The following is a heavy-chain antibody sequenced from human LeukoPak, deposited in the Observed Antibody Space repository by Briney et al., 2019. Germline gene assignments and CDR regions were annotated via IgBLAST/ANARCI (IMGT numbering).Heavy chain of an antibody. Sequence: GASVKVSCKASGYTFTSYDINWVRQATEQGLEWMGWMNPNSGNTGYAQKFQGRVTITRNTSISTAYMELSSLRSEDTAVYYCARGYCSSTSCGYYGYWGQGTLVTVSS. CDR2: MNPNSGNT. D-gene: IGHD2-2*01. CDR3: ARGYCSSTSCGYYGY. J-gene: IGHJ4*02. CDR1: GYTFTSYD. V-gene: IGHV1-8*03.